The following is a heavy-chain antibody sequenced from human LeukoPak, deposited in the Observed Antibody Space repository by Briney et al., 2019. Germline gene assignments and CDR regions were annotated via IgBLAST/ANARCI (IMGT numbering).Heavy chain of an antibody. CDR2: TYYRSKWYN. CDR3: ARGPYYYDSSGYYASYYYYGMDV. J-gene: IGHJ6*02. CDR1: GDSVSSNSAA. D-gene: IGHD3-22*01. Sequence: SQTLSLTCAISGDSVSSNSAAWNWIRQSPSRGLEWLGRTYYRSKWYNDYAVSVKSRIIINPDTSKNQFSLQLNSVTPEDTAVYYYARGPYYYDSSGYYASYYYYGMDVWGQGTTVTVSS. V-gene: IGHV6-1*01.